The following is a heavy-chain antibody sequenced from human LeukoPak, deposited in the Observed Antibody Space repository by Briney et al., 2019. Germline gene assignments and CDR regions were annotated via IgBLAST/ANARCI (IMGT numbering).Heavy chain of an antibody. V-gene: IGHV3-48*03. CDR3: VPPAAGLDRTISTEYFQR. CDR1: GLTFSSYD. J-gene: IGHJ1*01. Sequence: GGSLRLSCAAAGLTFSSYDMYWVRQTPGKGPEWVSYISASGTSINYADSVKGRFTISRDNAKNCVYLQMDRLRAEDTAVYSCVPPAAGLDRTISTEYFQRWGQGTQVIVSS. CDR2: ISASGTSI. D-gene: IGHD6-13*01.